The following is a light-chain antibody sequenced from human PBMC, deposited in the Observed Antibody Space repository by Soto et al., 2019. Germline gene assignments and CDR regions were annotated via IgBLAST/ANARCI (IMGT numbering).Light chain of an antibody. V-gene: IGKV3-15*01. CDR1: QSVSSN. Sequence: EIVMAQSPATPSVSPGERATLSCRASQSVSSNLAWYQQKPGQAPRLLIYGASTRATGIPARFSGSGSETEFTLTISSLQSEDFAVYFCQEYNNWPSWTFGQGTKVDIK. CDR2: GAS. J-gene: IGKJ1*01. CDR3: QEYNNWPSWT.